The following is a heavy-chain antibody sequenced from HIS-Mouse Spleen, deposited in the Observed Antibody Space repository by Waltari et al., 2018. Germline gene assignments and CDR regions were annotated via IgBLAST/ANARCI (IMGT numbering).Heavy chain of an antibody. CDR2: IYYSGST. V-gene: IGHV4-39*07. CDR3: AREIPYSSSWYDWYFDL. CDR1: GGSISSSSYY. J-gene: IGHJ2*01. D-gene: IGHD6-13*01. Sequence: QLQLQESGPGLVKPSETLSLTCTVSGGSISSSSYYWGWIRQPPGKGLEWIGGIYYSGSTYYNPSLKGRVTISVDTSKKQFSLKLSSVTAADTAVYYCAREIPYSSSWYDWYFDLWGRGTLVTVSS.